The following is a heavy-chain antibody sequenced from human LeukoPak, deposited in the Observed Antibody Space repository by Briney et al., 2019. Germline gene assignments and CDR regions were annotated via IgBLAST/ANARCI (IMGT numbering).Heavy chain of an antibody. V-gene: IGHV4-59*01. Sequence: SETLSLTCTVSGDSISSYYLSWIPQPPGKGLEWIGYIYHSGSTNYNPSLKSRVTISADTSKDQFSLKLASVAAADTAVYYCATGYSSTWYYFDYWGQGTLVTVSS. J-gene: IGHJ4*02. CDR2: IYHSGST. D-gene: IGHD6-13*01. CDR1: GDSISSYY. CDR3: ATGYSSTWYYFDY.